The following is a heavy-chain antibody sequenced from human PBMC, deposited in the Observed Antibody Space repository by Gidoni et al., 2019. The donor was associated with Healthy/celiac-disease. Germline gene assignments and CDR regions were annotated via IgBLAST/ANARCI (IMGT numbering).Heavy chain of an antibody. J-gene: IGHJ6*02. CDR2: IWYDGSNK. Sequence: GRSLRLSCAASGFTFSSYGMHWVRQAPGKGLEWVAVIWYDGSNKYYADSVKGRFTISRDNSKNTLYLQMNSLRAEDTAVYYCARDGGSSGMDVWGQGTTVTVSS. CDR1: GFTFSSYG. D-gene: IGHD2-2*01. CDR3: ARDGGSSGMDV. V-gene: IGHV3-33*01.